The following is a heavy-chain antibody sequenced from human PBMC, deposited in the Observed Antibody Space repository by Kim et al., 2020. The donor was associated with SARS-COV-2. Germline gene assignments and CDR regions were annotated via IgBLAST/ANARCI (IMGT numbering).Heavy chain of an antibody. CDR2: ISYDGSNK. D-gene: IGHD3-10*01. V-gene: IGHV3-30*03. J-gene: IGHJ6*02. CDR1: GFTFSSYG. Sequence: GGSLRLSCAASGFTFSSYGMHWVRQAPGKGLEWVAVISYDGSNKYYADSVNGRFTISRDNSKNTLYLQMNSLRAEDTAVYYCATFGYYYYGMDVWGQGTTVTVSS. CDR3: ATFGYYYYGMDV.